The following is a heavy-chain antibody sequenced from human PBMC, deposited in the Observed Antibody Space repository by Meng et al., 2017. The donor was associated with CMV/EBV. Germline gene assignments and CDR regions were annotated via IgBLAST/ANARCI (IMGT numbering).Heavy chain of an antibody. V-gene: IGHV3-23*01. D-gene: IGHD6-25*01. J-gene: IGHJ4*02. CDR3: AKRRTGDSSGGDY. CDR1: GFTFSSYS. CDR2: SRGSGGST. Sequence: GASLKISCAASGFTFSSYSMNGGRQAPGRGLEWASTSRGSGGSTYYADCVKGRCTISRDNSKNALYLQINSLRAEDTAVYDCAKRRTGDSSGGDYWGQGTLVTVSS.